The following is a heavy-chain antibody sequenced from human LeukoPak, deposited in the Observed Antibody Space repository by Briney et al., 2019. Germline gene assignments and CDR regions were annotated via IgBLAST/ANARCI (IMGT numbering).Heavy chain of an antibody. CDR3: ARRNSGTTWSFDS. V-gene: IGHV3-7*01. J-gene: IGHJ4*02. CDR1: RFTFSSYW. Sequence: GGSLRLSCEASRFTFSSYWMSWVRQAPGKGLEWVANINDDGSQKNYIDSVKGRFTISRDNTKASLFLQMNSLSSEDTAVYYCARRNSGTTWSFDSWGQGTLVTVSS. D-gene: IGHD6-19*01. CDR2: INDDGSQK.